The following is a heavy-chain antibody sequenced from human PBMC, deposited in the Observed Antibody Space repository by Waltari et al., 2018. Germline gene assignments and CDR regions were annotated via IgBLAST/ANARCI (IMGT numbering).Heavy chain of an antibody. CDR2: ISAHNGAT. J-gene: IGHJ3*02. D-gene: IGHD7-27*01. Sequence: QVQLVHSGPEVKKSGASVKVSCKASGSTFTNYGISWVRQAPGQGLEWIGWISAHNGATDSVQKVQDRVTMTTDTSTSTAYLELRSLTSDDTAVYYCARSDEMGTYPGSMKSFDIWGQGTKISVSS. CDR1: GSTFTNYG. V-gene: IGHV1-18*01. CDR3: ARSDEMGTYPGSMKSFDI.